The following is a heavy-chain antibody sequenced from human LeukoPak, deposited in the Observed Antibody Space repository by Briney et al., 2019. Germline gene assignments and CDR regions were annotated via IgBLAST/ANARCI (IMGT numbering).Heavy chain of an antibody. CDR1: GGSISSYY. CDR3: ASGGGICTSTSCRGYFAY. Sequence: SETLSLTCTVSGGSISSYYWSWIRQPPGKGLEWIGYIYYNGNTNYNPSLKSRVTISLDTSKNQFSLKLSSVTAADTAGYYCASGGGICTSTSCRGYFAYWGQGTLVTVSS. J-gene: IGHJ4*02. CDR2: IYYNGNT. V-gene: IGHV4-59*01. D-gene: IGHD2-2*01.